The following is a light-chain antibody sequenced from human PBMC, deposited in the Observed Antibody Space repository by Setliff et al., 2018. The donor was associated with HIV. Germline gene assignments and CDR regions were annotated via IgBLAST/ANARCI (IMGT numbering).Light chain of an antibody. CDR2: EVT. CDR1: SSDVGSYNL. CDR3: CSYAGSSTFPYV. Sequence: QSALAQPASVSGSPGQSITISCAGTSSDVGSYNLVSWYQQHPGKAPKVMIYEVTKRPSGVSNRFSGSKSGNAASLTISGLQAEDEADYYCCSYAGSSTFPYVFGTGTKVPS. V-gene: IGLV2-23*02. J-gene: IGLJ1*01.